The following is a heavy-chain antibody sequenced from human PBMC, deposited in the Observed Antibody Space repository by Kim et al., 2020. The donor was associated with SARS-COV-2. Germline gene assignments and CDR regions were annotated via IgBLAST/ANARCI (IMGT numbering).Heavy chain of an antibody. CDR2: IIPIFGTA. V-gene: IGHV1-69*13. Sequence: SVKVSCKASGGTFSSYAISWVRQAPGQGLEWMGGIIPIFGTANYAQKFQGRVTITADESTSTAYMELSSLRSEDTAVYYCARDRDVGPLGINWFDPWGQGTLVTVSS. J-gene: IGHJ5*02. CDR3: ARDRDVGPLGINWFDP. CDR1: GGTFSSYA. D-gene: IGHD1-26*01.